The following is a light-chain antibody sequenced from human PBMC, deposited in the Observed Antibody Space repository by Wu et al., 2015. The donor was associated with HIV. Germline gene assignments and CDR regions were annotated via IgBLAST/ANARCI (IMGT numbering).Light chain of an antibody. CDR1: QNVGSD. J-gene: IGKJ1*01. CDR2: ASS. Sequence: VVMSQSPATLSAFPGQRVTLSCRASQNVGSDLAWYQHRPGRTPRLLIFASSTRVTGIPTRFSASGSGTEFTLTISSLESEDFVIYYCQQYNRLWTFGPGTRIEIK. V-gene: IGKV3-15*01. CDR3: QQYNRLWT.